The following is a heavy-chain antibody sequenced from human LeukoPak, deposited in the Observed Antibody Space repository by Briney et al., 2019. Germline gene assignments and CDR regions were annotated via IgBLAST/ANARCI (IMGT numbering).Heavy chain of an antibody. CDR1: GGSINNYY. CDR3: VREGDEYSTSSTAFEI. CDR2: IYHSGST. D-gene: IGHD6-6*01. J-gene: IGHJ3*02. V-gene: IGHV4-59*01. Sequence: SETLSLTCIVSGGSINNYYWSWIRQPPGKGLEWIGYIYHSGSTRYNPSLESRVTISVDTSKNQFSLRLSSVTAADTALYYCVREGDEYSTSSTAFEIWGQGTRVTVSP.